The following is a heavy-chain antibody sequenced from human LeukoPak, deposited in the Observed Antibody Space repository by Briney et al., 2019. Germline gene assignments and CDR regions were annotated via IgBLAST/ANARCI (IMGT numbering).Heavy chain of an antibody. V-gene: IGHV5-51*01. CDR1: GYGFTSYW. Sequence: GVSLQSSCQGSGYGFTSYWIGWVRQMPGKGLEWMGIIYPGDSDTRYSPSFQGQVTISADKSISTAYLQWSSLKASDTAMCYCARGDRYDSGNDYWGQGTLVAVSS. CDR2: IYPGDSDT. D-gene: IGHD1-26*01. J-gene: IGHJ4*02. CDR3: ARGDRYDSGNDY.